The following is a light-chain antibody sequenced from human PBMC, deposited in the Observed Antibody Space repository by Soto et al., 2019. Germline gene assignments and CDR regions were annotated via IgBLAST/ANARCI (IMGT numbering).Light chain of an antibody. CDR1: QSVSSSY. CDR3: QQDYNPWT. V-gene: IGKV3D-7*01. CDR2: GAS. Sequence: PGDRVTLSCRASQSVSSSYLTWYQQKPGQAPRLLIYGASTRATGIPARFSGSGSGTDFTLTISSLQPEDFAVYYCQQDYNPWTFGQGTKVDIK. J-gene: IGKJ1*01.